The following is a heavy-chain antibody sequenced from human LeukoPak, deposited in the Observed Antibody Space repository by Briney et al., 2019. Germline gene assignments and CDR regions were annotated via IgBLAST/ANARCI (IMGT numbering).Heavy chain of an antibody. D-gene: IGHD4-11*01. V-gene: IGHV4-34*01. J-gene: IGHJ4*02. CDR3: ARGLPTVKSFDY. Sequence: SETLSLTCAVYGGSFNGYYWSWLRQPPGKGLEWLGEINHSGSTNYKQALKSQVTISVHTSKIQFSLKRSSVTHADTAVYYCARGLPTVKSFDYWGQGTLLTVSS. CDR2: INHSGST. CDR1: GGSFNGYY.